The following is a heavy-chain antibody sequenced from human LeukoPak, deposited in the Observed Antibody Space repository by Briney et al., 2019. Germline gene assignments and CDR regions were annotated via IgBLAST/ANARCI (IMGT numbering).Heavy chain of an antibody. D-gene: IGHD5-18*01. V-gene: IGHV3-23*01. CDR2: ISGSGGST. CDR1: GFTFSSYA. Sequence: GGSLRLSCAASGFTFSSYAMSWVRQAPGKGLEWVSAISGSGGSTYYAESVKGRFTISRDNSKNTLYLQMNSLRAEDTAVYYCAKHPLPVGQLSYYFDYWGQGTLVAVSS. CDR3: AKHPLPVGQLSYYFDY. J-gene: IGHJ4*02.